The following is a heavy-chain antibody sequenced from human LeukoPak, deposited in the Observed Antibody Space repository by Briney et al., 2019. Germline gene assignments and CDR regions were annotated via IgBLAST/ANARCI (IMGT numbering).Heavy chain of an antibody. V-gene: IGHV3-30-3*01. J-gene: IGHJ4*02. CDR2: ISYDGSNK. CDR1: GFTFSSYA. D-gene: IGHD5-12*01. CDR3: ARGFDVDIVATIGYFDY. Sequence: AGGSLRLSCAASGFTFSSYAMHWVRQAPGKGLEWVAVISYDGSNKYCADSVKGRFTISRDNSKNTLYLQMSSLRAEDTAVYYCARGFDVDIVATIGYFDYWGQGTLVTVSS.